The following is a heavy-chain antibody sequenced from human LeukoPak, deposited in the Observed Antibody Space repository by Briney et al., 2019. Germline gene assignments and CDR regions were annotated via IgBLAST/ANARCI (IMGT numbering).Heavy chain of an antibody. CDR2: IYYSGST. Sequence: SETLSLTCIVSGGSISSSSYYWGWIRQHPGKGLEWIGYIYYSGSTYYNPSLKSRVTISVDTSKNQFSLKLSSVTAADTAVYYCARATVVVPAAKEWFDPWGQGTLVTVSS. CDR3: ARATVVVPAAKEWFDP. CDR1: GGSISSSSYY. V-gene: IGHV4-31*03. J-gene: IGHJ5*02. D-gene: IGHD2-2*01.